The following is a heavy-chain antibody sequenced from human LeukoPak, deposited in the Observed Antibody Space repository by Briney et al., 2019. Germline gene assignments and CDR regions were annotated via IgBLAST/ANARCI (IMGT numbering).Heavy chain of an antibody. J-gene: IGHJ4*02. CDR3: ARGANPFMTTVTLYDY. D-gene: IGHD4-17*01. CDR1: GFTFSSYD. Sequence: GGSLRLSCAASGFTFSSYDMHWVRQATGKGLEWVSAIGTAGDTYYPGSVKGRFTISRENAKNSLYLQMNSLRAGDTAVYYCARGANPFMTTVTLYDYWGQGTLVTVSS. CDR2: IGTAGDT. V-gene: IGHV3-13*01.